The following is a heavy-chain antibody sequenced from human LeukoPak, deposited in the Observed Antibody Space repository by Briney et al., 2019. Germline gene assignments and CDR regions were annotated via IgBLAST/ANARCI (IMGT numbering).Heavy chain of an antibody. CDR1: GGSFSGYY. D-gene: IGHD6-13*01. V-gene: IGHV4-34*01. Sequence: SETLSLTRAVYGGSFSGYYWSWIRQPPGKGLEWIGEINHSGSTNYNPSLKSRVTISVDTSKNQFSLKLSSVTAADTAVYYCARVYTGSSWDYYYYMDVWGKGTTVTVSS. CDR2: INHSGST. CDR3: ARVYTGSSWDYYYYMDV. J-gene: IGHJ6*03.